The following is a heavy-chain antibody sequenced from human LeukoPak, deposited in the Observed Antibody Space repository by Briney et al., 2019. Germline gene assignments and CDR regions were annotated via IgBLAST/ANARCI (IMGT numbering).Heavy chain of an antibody. D-gene: IGHD1-26*01. CDR1: GYTFTGYY. CDR2: INPNSGGT. Sequence: GASVKVSCKASGYTFTGYYMHWVRQAPGQGLEWMGWINPNSGGTNYAQKFQGRVTMTRDTSISTAYMELSRLRSDDTAVYYCAREEGEQWELLGYYFDYWGQGTLVTVSS. CDR3: AREEGEQWELLGYYFDY. J-gene: IGHJ4*02. V-gene: IGHV1-2*02.